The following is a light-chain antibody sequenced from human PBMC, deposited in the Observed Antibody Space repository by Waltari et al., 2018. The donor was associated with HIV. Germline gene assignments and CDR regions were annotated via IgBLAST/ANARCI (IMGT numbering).Light chain of an antibody. CDR2: SKN. Sequence: QSVLTQPPSPSGTPGTGVTIFCFEAASTIGSIIVNWDQQLPETAPNLLLYSKNQRPSGVPDRFSGSKSGTSASLAISGLQSEDEADYYGAAWDDSLNGWVFGGGTKLTVL. J-gene: IGLJ3*02. CDR1: ASTIGSII. V-gene: IGLV1-44*01. CDR3: AAWDDSLNGWV.